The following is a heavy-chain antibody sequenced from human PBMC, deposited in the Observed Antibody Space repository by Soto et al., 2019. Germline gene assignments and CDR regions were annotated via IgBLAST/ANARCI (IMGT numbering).Heavy chain of an antibody. CDR3: ARDRGAVAANFAY. Sequence: QVQLQESGPGLVKPSQTLSLTCTVSGGSISSVGYYWSWIRQHPGKGLEWIGYIYDSGSTNYNPSLKSRVTISVDTSKNQFSLKLSSVTAADTAVYYCARDRGAVAANFAYWGQGTLVTVSS. D-gene: IGHD6-19*01. J-gene: IGHJ4*02. V-gene: IGHV4-31*03. CDR2: IYDSGST. CDR1: GGSISSVGYY.